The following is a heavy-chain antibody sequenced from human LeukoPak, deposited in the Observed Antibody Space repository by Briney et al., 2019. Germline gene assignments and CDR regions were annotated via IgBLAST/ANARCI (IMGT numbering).Heavy chain of an antibody. Sequence: GGSLRLSCAASGFTFSSYGFHWFRQAPGKGLVGGADIWYDGSKKYYADPVKGRFTISRDNSKNTLYLQMNSLRADDTAVYYCAKDGSGGGWKWFDPWGQGTLVTVSS. V-gene: IGHV3-33*06. D-gene: IGHD2-15*01. CDR1: GFTFSSYG. J-gene: IGHJ5*02. CDR2: IWYDGSKK. CDR3: AKDGSGGGWKWFDP.